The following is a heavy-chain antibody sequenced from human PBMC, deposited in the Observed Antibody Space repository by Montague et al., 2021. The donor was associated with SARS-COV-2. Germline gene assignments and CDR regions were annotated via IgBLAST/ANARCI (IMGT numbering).Heavy chain of an antibody. V-gene: IGHV3-23*01. Sequence: SLRLSCAASGFPFSSYAMSWLRQAPGKGLEWVSAISGSGGSTYYAGSVKGRFTISRDNSKNTLYLQMNSLRTEDTAVYYCRVGNYYDSISDYWGQGTLITVSS. J-gene: IGHJ4*02. D-gene: IGHD3-22*01. CDR3: RVGNYYDSISDY. CDR1: GFPFSSYA. CDR2: ISGSGGST.